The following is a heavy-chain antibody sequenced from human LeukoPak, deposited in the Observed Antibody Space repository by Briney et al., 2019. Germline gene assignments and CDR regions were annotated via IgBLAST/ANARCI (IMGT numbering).Heavy chain of an antibody. CDR3: ASGYSSSWYDF. CDR2: ITSGGVNT. CDR1: GFTFSSYT. V-gene: IGHV3-21*01. D-gene: IGHD6-13*01. Sequence: PGGSLRLSCAASGFTFSSYTVNWVRQAPGKGLEWVSSITSGGVNTYYATSVKGRFTISRDNAKNSLYLQMNSLRAEDTAVYYCASGYSSSWYDFWGQGTLVTVSS. J-gene: IGHJ5*01.